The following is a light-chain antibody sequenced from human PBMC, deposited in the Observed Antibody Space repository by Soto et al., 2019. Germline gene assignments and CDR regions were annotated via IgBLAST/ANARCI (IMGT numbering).Light chain of an antibody. CDR1: RSVSNY. V-gene: IGKV3-11*01. J-gene: IGKJ2*01. Sequence: EIVLTQSPATLSLSPGESATLSCRASRSVSNYLAWYQQKPGQAPRLLIYGASTRATGIPARFSGSGSGTEFTLAISSLQPEDSATYYCLQDYNYPYTFGQGTKVDIK. CDR2: GAS. CDR3: LQDYNYPYT.